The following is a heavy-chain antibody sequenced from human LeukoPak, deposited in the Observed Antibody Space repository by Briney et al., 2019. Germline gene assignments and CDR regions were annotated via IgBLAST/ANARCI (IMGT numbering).Heavy chain of an antibody. CDR1: GGSISSYY. Sequence: SETLSLTCTVSGGSISSYYWSWIRQPPGTGLEWIGYSYYSGTTTPHPSLKSRVTISVDPSKNQFSLRLTSVTAADTAVYYCARHGGSGSFDYWGQGTLVTVSS. CDR2: SYYSGTT. J-gene: IGHJ4*02. D-gene: IGHD3-3*01. V-gene: IGHV4-59*08. CDR3: ARHGGSGSFDY.